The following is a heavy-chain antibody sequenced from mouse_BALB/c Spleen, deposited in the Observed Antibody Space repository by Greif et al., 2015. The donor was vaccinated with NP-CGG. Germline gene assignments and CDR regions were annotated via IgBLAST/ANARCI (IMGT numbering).Heavy chain of an antibody. D-gene: IGHD4-1*01. Sequence: VQGVESGPELVKPGASVKISCKASGYTFTDYYINWVKQKPGQGLEWIGWLYPGSGNTKYNEKFKGKATLTVDTSSSTAYMQLSSLTSEDTAVYFCARRTGTEAMDYWGQGTSVTVSS. CDR2: LYPGSGNT. CDR3: ARRTGTEAMDY. J-gene: IGHJ4*01. CDR1: GYTFTDYY. V-gene: IGHV1-84*02.